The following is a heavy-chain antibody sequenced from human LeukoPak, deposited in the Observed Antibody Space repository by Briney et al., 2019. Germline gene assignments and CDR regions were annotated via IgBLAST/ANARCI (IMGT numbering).Heavy chain of an antibody. J-gene: IGHJ4*02. Sequence: PSETLSLTCTVSGGSISSSSYYWGWIRQPPGKGLEWIGSIYYSGNTHYSPSLKSRVTISVDTSKNHFSLKLSSVTAADTAVYYCALTFGRWPYWGQGTLVTVSS. D-gene: IGHD3-16*01. CDR2: IYYSGNT. CDR3: ALTFGRWPY. V-gene: IGHV4-39*07. CDR1: GGSISSSSYY.